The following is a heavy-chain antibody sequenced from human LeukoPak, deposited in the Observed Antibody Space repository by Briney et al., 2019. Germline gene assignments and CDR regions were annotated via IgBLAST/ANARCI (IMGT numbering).Heavy chain of an antibody. J-gene: IGHJ4*02. CDR1: GFSFSKYV. D-gene: IGHD3-3*01. CDR3: AKAVTLFGVVWGAYFDY. Sequence: GGSLRLSCAASGFSFSKYVMNWVRQAPGKGLEWVSGISGNGITTFYADSVRGRFTISRDNSKNTVYLRMNSLRAEDTAVYYCAKAVTLFGVVWGAYFDYWGQGTLVSVSS. CDR2: ISGNGITT. V-gene: IGHV3-23*01.